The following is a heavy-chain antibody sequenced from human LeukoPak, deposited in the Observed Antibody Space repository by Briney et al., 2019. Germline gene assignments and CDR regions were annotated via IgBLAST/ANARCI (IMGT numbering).Heavy chain of an antibody. CDR2: INHSGST. V-gene: IGHV4-34*01. Sequence: SETLSLTCAVYGGSFSGYYWSWIRQPPGKGLEWIGEINHSGSTNYNPSLKSRVTISVDRSKNQFSLKLSSVTAADTAVYYCPRRSSIWWPGFDYGGRGPLVPVPS. J-gene: IGHJ4*02. D-gene: IGHD3-3*02. CDR1: GGSFSGYY. CDR3: PRRSSIWWPGFDY.